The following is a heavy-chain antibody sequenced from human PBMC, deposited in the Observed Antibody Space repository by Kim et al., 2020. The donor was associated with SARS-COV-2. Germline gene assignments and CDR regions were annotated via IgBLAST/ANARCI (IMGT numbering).Heavy chain of an antibody. CDR3: ARGPFGAAAGNGMDV. D-gene: IGHD6-13*01. V-gene: IGHV1-18*01. Sequence: AQKLQGRVTMTTDTSTSTADMELRSLRSDDTAVYYCARGPFGAAAGNGMDVWGQGTTVTVSS. J-gene: IGHJ6*02.